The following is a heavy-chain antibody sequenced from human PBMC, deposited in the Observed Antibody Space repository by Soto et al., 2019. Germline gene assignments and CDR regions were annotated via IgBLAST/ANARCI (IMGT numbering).Heavy chain of an antibody. V-gene: IGHV1-8*01. CDR3: EVTTGY. Sequence: XSVKVSCNTSGYTFTTYDINGVRQAPGQGLEYMGWVSPENRNAGYAPQFRGRVSMTADTSINTVYLELTTLTYEDTAVYYCEVTTGYWGQGTMVTVSS. D-gene: IGHD4-17*01. CDR2: VSPENRNA. CDR1: GYTFTTYD. J-gene: IGHJ4*02.